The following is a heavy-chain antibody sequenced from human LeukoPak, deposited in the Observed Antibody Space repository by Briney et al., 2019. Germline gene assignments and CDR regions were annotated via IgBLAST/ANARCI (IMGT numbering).Heavy chain of an antibody. V-gene: IGHV3-23*01. CDR3: AKGGYSSSWLFDY. CDR1: GFTFSSHA. CDR2: IGDSGDST. D-gene: IGHD6-13*01. Sequence: GGSLRLSCATSGFTFSSHAMNWVRQAPGKGLEWLSAIGDSGDSTYYADSVKGRFTISRDNSKNTLYLQMNSLRAEDTAVYFCAKGGYSSSWLFDYWGQGTLVTVSS. J-gene: IGHJ4*02.